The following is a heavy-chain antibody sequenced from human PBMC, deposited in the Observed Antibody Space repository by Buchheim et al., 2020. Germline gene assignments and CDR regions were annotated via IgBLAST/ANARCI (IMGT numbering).Heavy chain of an antibody. CDR1: GFTFSSYA. CDR2: ISYDGSNK. CDR3: ARDLFGYYYDSSGYYPGDY. V-gene: IGHV3-30-3*01. Sequence: VQLLESGGGLVQPGGSLRLSCAASGFTFSSYAMHWVRQAPGKGLEWVAVISYDGSNKYYADSVKGRFTISRDNSKNTLYLQMNSLRAEDTAVYYCARDLFGYYYDSSGYYPGDYWGQGTL. D-gene: IGHD3-22*01. J-gene: IGHJ4*02.